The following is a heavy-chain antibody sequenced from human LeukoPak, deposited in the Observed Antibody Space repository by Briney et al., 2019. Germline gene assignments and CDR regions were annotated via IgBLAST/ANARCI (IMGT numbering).Heavy chain of an antibody. CDR1: GITFSSYG. V-gene: IGHV3-30*18. J-gene: IGHJ3*02. CDR2: ISYDGSNK. CDR3: AKDQEWIQLWLGAFDI. Sequence: PGGSLRLSCAASGITFSSYGMHWVRQAPGKGLEWVAVISYDGSNKYYADSVKGRFTISRDNSKNTLYLQMNSLRAEDTAVYYCAKDQEWIQLWLGAFDIWGQGTMVAVSS. D-gene: IGHD5-18*01.